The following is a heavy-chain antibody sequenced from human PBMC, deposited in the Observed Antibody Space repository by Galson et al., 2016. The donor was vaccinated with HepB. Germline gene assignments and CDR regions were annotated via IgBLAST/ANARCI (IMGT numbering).Heavy chain of an antibody. V-gene: IGHV3-23*01. J-gene: IGHJ6*02. CDR2: FDFHTGWT. CDR1: GFSFSTYT. D-gene: IGHD1-1*01. Sequence: SLRLSCAASGFSFSTYTMGWVRQAPGKGLEWVSTFDFHTGWTLYADSVKGLFTISRDNSKNTLYLQMDSLRAEDTAVYYCARDDLESNYFYYHGMDVWGQGTTVTVSS. CDR3: ARDDLESNYFYYHGMDV.